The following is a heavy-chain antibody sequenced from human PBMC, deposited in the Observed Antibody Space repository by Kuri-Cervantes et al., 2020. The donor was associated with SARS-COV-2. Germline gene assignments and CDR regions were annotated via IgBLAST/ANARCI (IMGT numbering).Heavy chain of an antibody. D-gene: IGHD4-23*01. CDR2: ISSSSSYI. CDR1: GFTFSSYA. J-gene: IGHJ3*02. CDR3: ARDEETVVTSYAFDI. Sequence: ETLPLTCAASGFTFSSYAMHWVRQAPGKGLEWVSSISSSSSYIYYADSVKGRFTISRDNAKNSLYLQMNSLRAEDTAVYYCARDEETVVTSYAFDIWGQGTMVTVSS. V-gene: IGHV3-21*01.